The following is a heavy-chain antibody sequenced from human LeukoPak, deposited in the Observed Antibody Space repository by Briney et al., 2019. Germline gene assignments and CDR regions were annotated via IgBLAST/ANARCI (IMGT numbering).Heavy chain of an antibody. CDR2: ISAYNGNT. J-gene: IGHJ4*02. D-gene: IGHD5-18*01. CDR3: ARDPWSIRSYGQRDY. V-gene: IGHV1-18*01. Sequence: ASVKVSCKASGYTFTSYGISWARQAPGQGLEWMGWISAYNGNTNYAQKLQGRVTMTTDTSTSTAYMELRSLRSDDTAVYYCARDPWSIRSYGQRDYWGQGTLVTVSS. CDR1: GYTFTSYG.